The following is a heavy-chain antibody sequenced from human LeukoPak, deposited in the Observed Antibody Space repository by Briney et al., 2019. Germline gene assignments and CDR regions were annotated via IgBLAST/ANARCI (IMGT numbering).Heavy chain of an antibody. CDR1: GGSISSGGYY. J-gene: IGHJ5*02. V-gene: IGHV4-31*03. D-gene: IGHD4-11*01. Sequence: SQTLSLTCTVSGGSISSGGYYWSWIRQHPGKGLEWIGYIYHSGSTYYNPSLKSRVTISVDTSKNQFSLKLSSVTAADTAVYSCAKNDYNKNWFDPWGQGTLVTVSS. CDR3: AKNDYNKNWFDP. CDR2: IYHSGST.